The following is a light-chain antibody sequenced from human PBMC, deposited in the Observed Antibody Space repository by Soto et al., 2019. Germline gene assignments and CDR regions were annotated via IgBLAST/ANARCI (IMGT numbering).Light chain of an antibody. CDR1: QRISSNF. CDR2: GAS. CDR3: QQYGSSLT. J-gene: IGKJ4*01. Sequence: DIVLTQSPGSLSLSPGERATLSCRASQRISSNFLAWYQQKPGQAPRLLIYGASSRATGIPGRFSGSGSGTVFPLTISRLEPEYFAVYYCQQYGSSLTLGGGTKVDI. V-gene: IGKV3-20*01.